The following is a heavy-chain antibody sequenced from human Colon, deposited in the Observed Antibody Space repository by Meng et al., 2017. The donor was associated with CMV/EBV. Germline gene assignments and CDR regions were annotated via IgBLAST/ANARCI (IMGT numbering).Heavy chain of an antibody. J-gene: IGHJ4*02. V-gene: IGHV1-8*01. D-gene: IGHD2-2*01. Sequence: ASVKVSCKASGYTFSSYDIIWVRRATGQGLEWMGWMNPQSGNTNYAQNFKGRVTFTRDMSTSTAYMELSSLRSEDSGVYYCARALRNLLLSENWGQGTLVTVSS. CDR1: GYTFSSYD. CDR3: ARALRNLLLSEN. CDR2: MNPQSGNT.